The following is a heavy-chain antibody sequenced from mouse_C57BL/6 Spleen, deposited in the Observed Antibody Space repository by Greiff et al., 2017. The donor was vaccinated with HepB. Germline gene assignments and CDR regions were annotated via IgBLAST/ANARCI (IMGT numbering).Heavy chain of an antibody. V-gene: IGHV1-15*01. CDR2: IDPETGGT. Sequence: LMESGAELVRPGASVTLSCKASGYTFTDYEMHWVKQTPVHGLEWIGAIDPETGGTAYNQKFKGKAILTADKSSSTAYMELRSLTSEDSAVYYCTRGSSLYYWGQGTTLTVSS. CDR3: TRGSSLYY. CDR1: GYTFTDYE. D-gene: IGHD1-1*01. J-gene: IGHJ2*01.